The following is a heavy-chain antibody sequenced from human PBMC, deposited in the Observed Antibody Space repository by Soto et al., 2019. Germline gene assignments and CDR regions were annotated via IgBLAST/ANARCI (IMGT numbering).Heavy chain of an antibody. J-gene: IGHJ3*02. Sequence: QMQLVQSGPEVKKPGTSVKVSCKASGFTFTSSAMQWVRQARGQRLEWIGWIVVDSGNRNYAQKFQERVTISRDMSTSTAYMELSSLRSEDTAVYYCAAGGIGSSTWWDEAFDIWGQGTMVTVSS. D-gene: IGHD6-13*01. V-gene: IGHV1-58*02. CDR2: IVVDSGNR. CDR1: GFTFTSSA. CDR3: AAGGIGSSTWWDEAFDI.